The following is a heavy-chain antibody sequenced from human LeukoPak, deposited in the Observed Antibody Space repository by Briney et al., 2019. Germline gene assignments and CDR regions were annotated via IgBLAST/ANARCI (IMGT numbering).Heavy chain of an antibody. J-gene: IGHJ6*03. CDR1: GGTFSSYA. CDR2: IIPIFGTA. CDR3: ARGVITSNYYYYYYMDV. V-gene: IGHV1-69*01. D-gene: IGHD3-22*01. Sequence: VQVSCKASGGTFSSYAISWVRQAPGQGLEWMGGIIPIFGTANYAQKFQGRVTITADESTSTAYMELSSLRSEDTAVYYCARGVITSNYYYYYYMDVWGKGTTVTVSS.